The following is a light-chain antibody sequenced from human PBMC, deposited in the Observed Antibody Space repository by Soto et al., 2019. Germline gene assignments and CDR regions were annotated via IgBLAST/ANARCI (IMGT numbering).Light chain of an antibody. V-gene: IGLV1-40*01. CDR2: GNN. CDR1: SSNIGAPYD. CDR3: QSYDSSLSGHVV. Sequence: QSVLTQPPSVSGAPGQRVTISCTGSSSNIGAPYDVHWYQQLPGTAPKLLIYGNNNRPSGVPDRFSGSNSGTSASLAITGLQADDEADYYCQSYDSSLSGHVVFGGGTQLTVL. J-gene: IGLJ2*01.